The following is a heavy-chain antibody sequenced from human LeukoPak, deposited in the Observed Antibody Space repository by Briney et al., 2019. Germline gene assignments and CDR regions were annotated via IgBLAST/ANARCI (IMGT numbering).Heavy chain of an antibody. CDR3: ARGWGSYDYSHYRVWFDP. CDR2: VNHSGNT. CDR1: GGTFSGYY. J-gene: IGHJ5*02. V-gene: IGHV4-34*01. Sequence: KPSETLSLTCGVDGGTFSGYYWSWTRQPPGKGLEWIGEVNHSGNTNHNPSLKSRVTISVDTSKNQFSLKLSSVTAADTAVYYCARGWGSYDYSHYRVWFDPWGQGTLVTVSS. D-gene: IGHD4-11*01.